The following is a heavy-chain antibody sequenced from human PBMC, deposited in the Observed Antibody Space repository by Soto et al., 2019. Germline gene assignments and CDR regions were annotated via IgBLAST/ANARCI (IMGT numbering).Heavy chain of an antibody. CDR2: IWYDGSNK. V-gene: IGHV3-33*01. CDR3: ARELTTVRAFDI. D-gene: IGHD3-10*01. Sequence: GGSLRLSCAASGFTFSSYGMHWVRQAPGKGLEWVAVIWYDGSNKYYADSVKGRFTISRDNSKNTLYLQMNSLRAEDTAVYYCARELTTVRAFDIWGQGTMVTVSS. CDR1: GFTFSSYG. J-gene: IGHJ3*02.